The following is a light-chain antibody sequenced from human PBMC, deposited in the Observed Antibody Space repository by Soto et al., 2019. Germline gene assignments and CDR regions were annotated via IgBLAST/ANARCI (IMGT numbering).Light chain of an antibody. V-gene: IGKV1-9*01. CDR2: AAS. CDR3: QQLNSYPRT. Sequence: DIPLTQSPSFLSASVGDRVTITCRASQGVSSYLAWYQQKPGKAPKLLLYAASTLPSGVPSRFSGSGSRTEFTLTISSLQPEDFATYYCQQLNSYPRTFGQGTKVEIK. J-gene: IGKJ1*01. CDR1: QGVSSY.